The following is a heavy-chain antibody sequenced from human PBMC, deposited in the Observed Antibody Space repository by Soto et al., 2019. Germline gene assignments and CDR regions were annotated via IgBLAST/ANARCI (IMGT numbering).Heavy chain of an antibody. V-gene: IGHV4-59*01. CDR3: ASTSGSFDGHDAFDI. CDR2: IYYSGST. Sequence: SETLSLTXTVSGGSISSYYWSWIRQPPGKGLEWIGYIYYSGSTNYNPSLKSRVTISVDTSKNQFSLKLSSVTAADTAVYYCASTSGSFDGHDAFDIWDQGTMVTVSS. J-gene: IGHJ3*02. CDR1: GGSISSYY. D-gene: IGHD1-26*01.